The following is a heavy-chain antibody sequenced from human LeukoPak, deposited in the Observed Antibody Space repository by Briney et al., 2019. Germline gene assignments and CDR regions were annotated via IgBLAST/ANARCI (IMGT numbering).Heavy chain of an antibody. J-gene: IGHJ4*02. V-gene: IGHV1-18*04. Sequence: GESLKISCKGSGYSFTSYWIGWVRQAPGQGLEWMGWINPNSGGTNYAQKFQGRVTMTTDTSTSTAYMELRSLRSDDTAVYYCARGLNYCSSTSCYTSPGYWGQGTLVTVSS. D-gene: IGHD2-2*02. CDR3: ARGLNYCSSTSCYTSPGY. CDR2: INPNSGGT. CDR1: GYSFTSYW.